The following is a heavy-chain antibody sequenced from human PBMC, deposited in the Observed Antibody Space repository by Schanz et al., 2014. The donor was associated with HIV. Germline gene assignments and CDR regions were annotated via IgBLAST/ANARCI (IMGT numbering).Heavy chain of an antibody. J-gene: IGHJ6*02. D-gene: IGHD3-22*01. V-gene: IGHV3-30*04. CDR1: GFTFHIYA. CDR3: AKDRNQYDSRYIGKGNYYYYYGMDV. CDR2: ISYDGRNK. Sequence: VQLLESGGGLVQPGGSLRLSCAASGFTFHIYAVHWVRQAPGKGLEWLAVISYDGRNKKFANSVKGRFTISRDNSKNTAYLPAKSLRPEDTAVYYCAKDRNQYDSRYIGKGNYYYYYGMDVWGQGTTVTVSS.